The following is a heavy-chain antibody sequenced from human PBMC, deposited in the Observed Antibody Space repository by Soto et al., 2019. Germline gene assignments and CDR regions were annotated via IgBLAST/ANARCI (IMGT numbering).Heavy chain of an antibody. CDR2: IYYSGST. Sequence: SETLSLTCTVSGGSISSGGYYWSWIRQHPGKGLEWIGYIYYSGSTYYNPSLKSRVTISVDTSKNQFSLKLSSVTAADTAVYYCARERLVLRYMDYWGQGTLVTVSS. V-gene: IGHV4-31*03. CDR3: ARERLVLRYMDY. CDR1: GGSISSGGYY. J-gene: IGHJ4*02. D-gene: IGHD3-9*01.